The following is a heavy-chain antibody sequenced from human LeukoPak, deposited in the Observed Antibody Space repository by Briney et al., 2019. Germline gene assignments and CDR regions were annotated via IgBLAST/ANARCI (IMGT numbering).Heavy chain of an antibody. Sequence: PGGSLRLSCAASGFTFSNYGMSWVRQAPGKGLEWVSIISGRGSSTYNAGSVKGRFTISRDNSNNTLYLQMNSLRAEDTAVYYCAKTESPAAIRAGSDYWGQGTLVTVSS. CDR3: AKTESPAAIRAGSDY. V-gene: IGHV3-23*01. CDR2: ISGRGSST. CDR1: GFTFSNYG. J-gene: IGHJ4*02. D-gene: IGHD2-2*02.